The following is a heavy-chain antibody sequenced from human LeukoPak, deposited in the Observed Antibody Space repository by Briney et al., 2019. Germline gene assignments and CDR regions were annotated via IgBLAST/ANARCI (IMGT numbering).Heavy chain of an antibody. Sequence: GESLKISCKGSAYSFTSYWIGWVRQMPGKGLEWMGIIYPGDFDTRYSPSFQGQVTISADKSISTAYLQWSSLKASDTAKYYCARGAHDSSISHFTYWGQGTLVTVSS. J-gene: IGHJ4*02. V-gene: IGHV5-51*01. D-gene: IGHD3-22*01. CDR1: AYSFTSYW. CDR3: ARGAHDSSISHFTY. CDR2: IYPGDFDT.